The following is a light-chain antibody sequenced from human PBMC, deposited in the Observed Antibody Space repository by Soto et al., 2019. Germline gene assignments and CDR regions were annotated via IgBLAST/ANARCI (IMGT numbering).Light chain of an antibody. Sequence: EIVLTQSPGTLSLSPGERATLSCRASQSVSSSYLVWYQQKPGQAPRLLIYGASSRATGIPDRFSGSGSGTDFTLTISRLEPEDIAVYYCQQYGSSRTFGQGTQVEIK. J-gene: IGKJ1*01. CDR2: GAS. CDR1: QSVSSSY. V-gene: IGKV3-20*01. CDR3: QQYGSSRT.